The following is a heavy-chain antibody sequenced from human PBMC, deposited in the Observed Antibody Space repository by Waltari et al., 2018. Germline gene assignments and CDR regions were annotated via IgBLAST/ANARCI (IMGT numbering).Heavy chain of an antibody. CDR2: INSGGGST. D-gene: IGHD6-6*01. J-gene: IGHJ4*02. CDR3: AKGAAGYSSWSEY. Sequence: VQLVETGGGLVQPGGSLRLSCAASGFTFSSYAMQWVRRAPGKGLEWISAINSGGGSTYYADSVKGRFTISRDNSKNTLSLQMNSLRAEDTAVYYCAKGAAGYSSWSEYWGQGVLVTVSS. V-gene: IGHV3-NL1*01. CDR1: GFTFSSYA.